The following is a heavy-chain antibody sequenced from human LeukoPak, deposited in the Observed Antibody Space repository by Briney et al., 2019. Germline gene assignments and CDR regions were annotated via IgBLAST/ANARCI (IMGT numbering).Heavy chain of an antibody. CDR1: GFTFSSYS. J-gene: IGHJ5*02. V-gene: IGHV3-23*01. Sequence: PGGSLRLSCAASGFTFSSYSMTWVRLAPGKGLEWVSVISGSGGNTVYADSVKGRFTISRDNSKNTLYLQMNSLRAEDTAVYYCAKLSVSGTGRSWFDAWGQGTLVTVSS. CDR3: AKLSVSGTGRSWFDA. D-gene: IGHD6-19*01. CDR2: ISGSGGNT.